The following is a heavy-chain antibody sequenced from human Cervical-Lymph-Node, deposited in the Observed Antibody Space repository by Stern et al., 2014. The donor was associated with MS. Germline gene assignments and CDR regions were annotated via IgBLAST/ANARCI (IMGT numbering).Heavy chain of an antibody. D-gene: IGHD4-23*01. CDR3: ARDDRASWYGGMPH. CDR2: SWSDGTKE. V-gene: IGHV3-33*01. CDR1: GFTFSGYG. Sequence: VQLVESGGGAVQPGRSLRLSCATSGFTFSGYGMYWVRQAPGKGLEWVAISWSDGTKEDYADSVEGVFNISRDNSKTTLYLQMTSLRAEDTAVYYCARDDRASWYGGMPHWGQGTLVTVSS. J-gene: IGHJ4*02.